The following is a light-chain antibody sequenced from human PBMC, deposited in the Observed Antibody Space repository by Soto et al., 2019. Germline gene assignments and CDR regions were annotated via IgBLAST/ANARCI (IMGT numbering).Light chain of an antibody. CDR2: KAS. J-gene: IGKJ1*01. Sequence: DIQMTQSPSTLSASVGDRVTITCRASQSISSWLAWYQQKPGKAPKLLIYKASNLESGVPSRFSGRGSGTEFTLTISSLQPDDFATYYCQQYDIYWTFGQGTKVDIK. CDR1: QSISSW. V-gene: IGKV1-5*03. CDR3: QQYDIYWT.